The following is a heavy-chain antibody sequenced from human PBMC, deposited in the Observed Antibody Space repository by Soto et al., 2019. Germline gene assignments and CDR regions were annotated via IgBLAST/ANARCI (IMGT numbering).Heavy chain of an antibody. CDR3: AKDRWYDSSGSDY. CDR1: GFTFRSYA. D-gene: IGHD3-22*01. Sequence: PGGSLRLSCADSGFTFRSYAMSWVRQAPGKGLEWVSAISGSGGSTYYADSVKGRFTISRDNSKNTLYRQRNSLRAEDTAVYYCAKDRWYDSSGSDYWGQGTLVTAPQ. CDR2: ISGSGGST. J-gene: IGHJ4*02. V-gene: IGHV3-23*01.